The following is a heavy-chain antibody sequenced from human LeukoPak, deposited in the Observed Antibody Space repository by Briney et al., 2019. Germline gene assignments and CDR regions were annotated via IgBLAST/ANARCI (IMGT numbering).Heavy chain of an antibody. V-gene: IGHV2-5*01. D-gene: IGHD2-2*01. J-gene: IGHJ3*02. CDR1: GFSLSISGVG. CDR3: AHITTLGYCSSTSCLDAFDI. Sequence: ESGPTLVKPTQTLTLTCTFSGFSLSISGVGVGWIRQPPGKALEWLALIYWNDDKRYSPSLKSRLTITKDTSKNQVVLTMTNMVPVDTATYYCAHITTLGYCSSTSCLDAFDIWGQGTMVTVSS. CDR2: IYWNDDK.